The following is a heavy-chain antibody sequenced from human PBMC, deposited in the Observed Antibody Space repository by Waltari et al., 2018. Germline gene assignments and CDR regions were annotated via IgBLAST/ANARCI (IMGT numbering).Heavy chain of an antibody. J-gene: IGHJ4*02. V-gene: IGHV3-15*07. CDR1: GFSINNAW. CDR3: MTKAAVGFDY. D-gene: IGHD6-13*01. CDR2: IKKKEDDGTT. Sequence: EVQLVESGGALVKPGGSLRLSCAVSGFSINNAWMNWGRQAPGKGPEWIGRIKKKEDDGTTDYAASVKGRFIISRDDLKNTLYVQMNSLKTEDTGIYYCMTKAAVGFDYWGQGTLVTVSS.